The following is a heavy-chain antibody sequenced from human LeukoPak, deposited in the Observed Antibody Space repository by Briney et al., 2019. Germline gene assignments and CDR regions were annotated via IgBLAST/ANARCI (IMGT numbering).Heavy chain of an antibody. CDR2: IGGRSTSR. CDR1: GYFISSGYY. CDR3: GKELGSPQGACFDS. J-gene: IGHJ4*02. V-gene: IGHV3-23*01. D-gene: IGHD3-16*01. Sequence: AAESLSLTCAVSGYFISSGYYWGWIRQPPGKGLEWVSTIGGRSTSRYYAEYVKGGFILSRDNPKHTLYLEMNRLRADDPAVYLRGKELGSPQGACFDSWGEGTLVSVSS.